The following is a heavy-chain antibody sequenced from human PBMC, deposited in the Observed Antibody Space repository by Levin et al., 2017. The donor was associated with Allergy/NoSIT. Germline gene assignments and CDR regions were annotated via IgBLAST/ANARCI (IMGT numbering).Heavy chain of an antibody. CDR3: ASWADH. Sequence: GESLKISCAASGFTFSSYTMNWVRQAPGKGLEWVSCISGSRSSSYIYYADAVKGRFTISRDNAKNSLYLQMNSLRSEDTAVYYCASWADHWGQGTLVTVSS. CDR1: GFTFSSYT. CDR2: ISGSRSSSYI. D-gene: IGHD7-27*01. J-gene: IGHJ5*02. V-gene: IGHV3-21*01.